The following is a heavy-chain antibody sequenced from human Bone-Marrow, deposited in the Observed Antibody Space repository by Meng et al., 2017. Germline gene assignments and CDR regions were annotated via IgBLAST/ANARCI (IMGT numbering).Heavy chain of an antibody. CDR1: GGTFSSCA. Sequence: SVKVSCKASGGTFSSCAISWVRPAPGQGLEWMGGIIPIFGTANYAQKFQGRVTITADDSTSTAYMELSSLRSEDTAVYYCARGRRYDSSVYFHVDYWGQGTLVTVSS. J-gene: IGHJ4*02. CDR2: IIPIFGTA. CDR3: ARGRRYDSSVYFHVDY. V-gene: IGHV1-69*13. D-gene: IGHD3-22*01.